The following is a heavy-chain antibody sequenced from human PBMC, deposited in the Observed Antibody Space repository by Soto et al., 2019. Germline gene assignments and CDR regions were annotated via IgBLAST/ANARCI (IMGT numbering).Heavy chain of an antibody. Sequence: QVQLQESGPGLVKPSETLSLTCTVSGGSISSYYWSWIRQPPGKGLEWIGYIYYSGNTNYNPSLKRRVTIPVDTSKNQFSLKLSSVPAADTAVYYCARVGPLYSSSPGDWYFDLWGRGTLVTVSS. V-gene: IGHV4-59*08. CDR2: IYYSGNT. J-gene: IGHJ2*01. D-gene: IGHD6-6*01. CDR3: ARVGPLYSSSPGDWYFDL. CDR1: GGSISSYY.